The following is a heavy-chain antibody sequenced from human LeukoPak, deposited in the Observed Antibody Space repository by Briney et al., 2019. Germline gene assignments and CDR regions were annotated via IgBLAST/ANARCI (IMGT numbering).Heavy chain of an antibody. J-gene: IGHJ4*02. Sequence: SETLSLTCTVSGDSISSTSDYWGWIRQPPGKGLEWIGSIYYSGSTYYNPSLKSRVTISVDTSKNQFSLKLSSVTAADTAVYYCARRSKAGKPDYWGQGTLVTVSS. CDR3: ARRSKAGKPDY. V-gene: IGHV4-39*01. CDR2: IYYSGST. CDR1: GDSISSTSDY. D-gene: IGHD1-1*01.